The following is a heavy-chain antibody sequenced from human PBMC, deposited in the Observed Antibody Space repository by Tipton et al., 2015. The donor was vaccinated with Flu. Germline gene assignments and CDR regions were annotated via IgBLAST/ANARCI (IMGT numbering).Heavy chain of an antibody. CDR1: GFSVTNNY. J-gene: IGHJ4*02. V-gene: IGHV3-53*01. CDR3: ARDMGRGFGEWDS. D-gene: IGHD3-10*01. Sequence: SLRLSCAASGFSVTNNYVTWVRQAPGKGLEWVSVIYTAGRTKSADSVKDRFTVSRDISKNMVYLQMNNLRVDDTAMYYCARDMGRGFGEWDSWGQGTLVTFSS. CDR2: IYTAGRT.